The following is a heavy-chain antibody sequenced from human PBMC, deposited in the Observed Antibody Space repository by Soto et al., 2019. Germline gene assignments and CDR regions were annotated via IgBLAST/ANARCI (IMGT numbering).Heavy chain of an antibody. J-gene: IGHJ6*03. Sequence: SETLSLTCTVSGGSISSSSYYWGWIRQPPGKGLEWIGSIYYSGSTYYNPSLKSRVTISVATSKNQFSLKLGSVTAADTAVYYCARHLSGGGPAAAYYYYYMDVWGKGTTVTVSS. D-gene: IGHD3-10*01. CDR1: GGSISSSSYY. V-gene: IGHV4-39*01. CDR3: ARHLSGGGPAAAYYYYYMDV. CDR2: IYYSGST.